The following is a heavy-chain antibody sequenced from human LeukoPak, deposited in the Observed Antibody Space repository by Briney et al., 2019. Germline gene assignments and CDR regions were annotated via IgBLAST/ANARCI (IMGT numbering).Heavy chain of an antibody. Sequence: SETLSLTCTVSGGSISSGNYYWSWIRQPAGKGLEWIGRIYTSGSTNYNPSLKSRVTISVDTSKNQFSLKLSSVTAADTAVYYCARSDGYGLVGIWGQGTMVTVSS. D-gene: IGHD3-10*01. CDR1: GGSISSGNYY. J-gene: IGHJ3*02. CDR3: ARSDGYGLVGI. CDR2: IYTSGST. V-gene: IGHV4-61*02.